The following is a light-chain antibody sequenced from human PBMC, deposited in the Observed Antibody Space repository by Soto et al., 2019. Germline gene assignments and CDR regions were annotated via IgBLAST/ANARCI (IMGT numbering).Light chain of an antibody. CDR3: QKYNSAPLT. V-gene: IGKV1-27*01. CDR2: AAS. Sequence: DIQMTQSPSSMYASVGDSVTITCRASLPISNYLDWYQQKPGKIQNLLIYAASTLQAGVPSRFSGSGSGTDFTLTISSLQPEDVAAYYCQKYNSAPLTFGGGNKLEIK. CDR1: LPISNY. J-gene: IGKJ4*01.